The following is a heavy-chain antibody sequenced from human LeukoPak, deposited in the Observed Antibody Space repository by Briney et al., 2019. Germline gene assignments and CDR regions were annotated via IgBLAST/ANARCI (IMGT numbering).Heavy chain of an antibody. CDR1: GFNFSEFW. Sequence: GGSLRLSCVASGFTSGFNFSEFWMSWVRQAPGKGLEWVSVISDSGVYTYYAGSVKGRFTISRDNSKNTLYLQMNSLRAEDTAVYYCAKLDGSVGRRYFAYWGQGTLVTVSS. D-gene: IGHD3/OR15-3a*01. CDR2: ISDSGVYT. CDR3: AKLDGSVGRRYFAY. V-gene: IGHV3-23*01. J-gene: IGHJ4*02.